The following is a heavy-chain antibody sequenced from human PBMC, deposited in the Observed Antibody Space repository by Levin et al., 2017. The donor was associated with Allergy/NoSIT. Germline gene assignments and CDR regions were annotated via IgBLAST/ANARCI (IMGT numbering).Heavy chain of an antibody. CDR1: GFTFDDYA. Sequence: SLKISCAASGFTFDDYAMHWVRQAPGKGLEWVSGISWNSGSIGYADSVKGRFTFSRDNAKNSLYLQMNSLRTEDTALYYCARDNIGLPDAFDIWGQGTMVIVSS. J-gene: IGHJ3*02. V-gene: IGHV3-9*01. D-gene: IGHD3-10*01. CDR3: ARDNIGLPDAFDI. CDR2: ISWNSGSI.